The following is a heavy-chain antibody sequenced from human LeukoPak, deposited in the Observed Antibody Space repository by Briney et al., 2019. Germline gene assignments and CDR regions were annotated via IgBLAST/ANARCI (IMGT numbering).Heavy chain of an antibody. J-gene: IGHJ6*03. CDR3: ARDYDFWSGYSLRPYYYMDV. CDR2: IYYSGST. V-gene: IGHV4-39*07. CDR1: GGSISSSSYY. D-gene: IGHD3-3*01. Sequence: SETLSLTCTVSGGSISSSSYYWGWIRQPPGKGLEWIGSIYYSGSTYYNPSLKSRVTISVDTSKNQFSLKLSSVTAADTAVYYCARDYDFWSGYSLRPYYYMDVWGKGTTVTVSS.